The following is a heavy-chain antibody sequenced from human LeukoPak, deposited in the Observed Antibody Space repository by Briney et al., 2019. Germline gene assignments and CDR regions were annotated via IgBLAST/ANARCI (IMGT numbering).Heavy chain of an antibody. V-gene: IGHV4-39*07. CDR3: ARTRDITMIVVIITPAGHMDV. D-gene: IGHD3-22*01. J-gene: IGHJ6*03. Sequence: SETLSLTCTVSGGSISSSSYYWGWIRQPPGKGLEWIGSIYHSGSTYYNPSLKSRVTISVDTSKNQFSLKLSSVTAADTAVYYCARTRDITMIVVIITPAGHMDVWGKGTTVTVSS. CDR1: GGSISSSSYY. CDR2: IYHSGST.